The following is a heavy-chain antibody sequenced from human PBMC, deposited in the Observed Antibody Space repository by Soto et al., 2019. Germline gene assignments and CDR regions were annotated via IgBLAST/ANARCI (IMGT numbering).Heavy chain of an antibody. CDR1: GGSISSGDYY. Sequence: QVQLQESGPGLVKPSQTLSLTCTVSGGSISSGDYYWNWIRQPPGKGLEWIGSIYYSGSTYYSPSLKRRVTISVGTSKNQFSLKLSSVTAADTAVYYCVRGDPGACSSTSCSYAFDLWGRGKNGRRLF. V-gene: IGHV4-30-4*01. CDR3: VRGDPGACSSTSCSYAFDL. D-gene: IGHD2-2*01. J-gene: IGHJ3*01. CDR2: IYYSGST.